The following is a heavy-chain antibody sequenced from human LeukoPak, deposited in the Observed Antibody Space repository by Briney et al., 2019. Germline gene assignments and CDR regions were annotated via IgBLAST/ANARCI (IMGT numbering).Heavy chain of an antibody. D-gene: IGHD4-17*01. CDR2: FHTSGST. V-gene: IGHV4-61*02. CDR3: ARRGGDPYNWFDP. Sequence: SETLSLTCTVSGGSISSGSYYWSWIRQPAGKGLEWIGRFHTSGSTNYNPSLKSRVTMSVDTSKNQFSLKLSSVTAADTAVYYCARRGGDPYNWFDPWGQGTLVTVSS. CDR1: GGSISSGSYY. J-gene: IGHJ5*02.